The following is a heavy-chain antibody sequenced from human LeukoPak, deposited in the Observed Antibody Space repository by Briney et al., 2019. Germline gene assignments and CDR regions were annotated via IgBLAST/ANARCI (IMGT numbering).Heavy chain of an antibody. CDR2: IYHSGTT. CDR1: GYSISSGYY. CDR3: ARGTSTIVATFSY. J-gene: IGHJ4*02. D-gene: IGHD5-12*01. Sequence: SETLSLTCTVSGYSISSGYYWGWIRQPPGKGLEWIGSIYHSGTTYYNPSLKSRVTISVDTSKNQFSLRLSPVTAADTAVYYCARGTSTIVATFSYWGQGTLVTVSS. V-gene: IGHV4-38-2*02.